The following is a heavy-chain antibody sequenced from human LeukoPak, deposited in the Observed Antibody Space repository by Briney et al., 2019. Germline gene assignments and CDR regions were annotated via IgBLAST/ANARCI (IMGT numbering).Heavy chain of an antibody. J-gene: IGHJ4*02. CDR3: VKLVVAHSSGTDFDY. Sequence: PGGSLRLSCSGSGFTFSSFAMHWVRQAPGKGMEYVSAISSNGGSTYYADSVKGRFTISRDNSKNTLYLQMNSVRAEDSAVYYCVKLVVAHSSGTDFDYWGQGTLVTVSS. CDR2: ISSNGGST. D-gene: IGHD3-10*01. CDR1: GFTFSSFA. V-gene: IGHV3-64D*09.